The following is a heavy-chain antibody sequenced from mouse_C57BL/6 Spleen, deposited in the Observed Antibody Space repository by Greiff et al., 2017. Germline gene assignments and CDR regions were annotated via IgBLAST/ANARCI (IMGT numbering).Heavy chain of an antibody. CDR1: GYTFTSYW. CDR3: ARLGYYGSSPYYYAMDY. Sequence: VQLQQPGAELVKPGASVKMSCKASGYTFTSYWITWVKQRPGQGLEWIGDIYPGSGSTNYNEKFKSKATLTVDTSSSTSYMQLSSLPSEDSAVYYCARLGYYGSSPYYYAMDYWGQGTSVTVSS. J-gene: IGHJ4*01. V-gene: IGHV1-55*01. D-gene: IGHD1-1*01. CDR2: IYPGSGST.